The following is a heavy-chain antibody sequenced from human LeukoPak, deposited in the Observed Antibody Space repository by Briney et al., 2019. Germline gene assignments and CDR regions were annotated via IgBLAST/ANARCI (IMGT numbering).Heavy chain of an antibody. V-gene: IGHV3-23*01. Sequence: GGPLRLSCAASGFTFSSYAMSWVRQAPGKGLEWVSAISGSGGSTYYADSVKGRFTISSDNSKNTLYLQMNSLRAEDTAVYYCAKKISGLFNYWGQGTLVTVSS. CDR3: AKKISGLFNY. CDR2: ISGSGGST. CDR1: GFTFSSYA. D-gene: IGHD3-10*01. J-gene: IGHJ4*02.